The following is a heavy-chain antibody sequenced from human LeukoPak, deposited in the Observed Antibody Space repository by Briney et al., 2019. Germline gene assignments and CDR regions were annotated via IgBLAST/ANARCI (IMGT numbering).Heavy chain of an antibody. D-gene: IGHD2-2*01. J-gene: IGHJ6*04. CDR2: IYYSGST. V-gene: IGHV4-61*01. CDR3: ARDLRVVPAPELHYFYGMDV. CDR1: GGSVSSGSYY. Sequence: ASETLSLTCTVSGGSVSSGSYYWSWIRQPPGKGLEWIGYIYYSGSTNYNPSLKSRVTISVDTSKNQFSLKLSSVTAADTAVYYCARDLRVVPAPELHYFYGMDVWGKGTTVTVSS.